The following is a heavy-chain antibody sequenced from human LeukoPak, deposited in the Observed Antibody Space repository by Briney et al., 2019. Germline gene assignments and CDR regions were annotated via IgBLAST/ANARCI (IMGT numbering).Heavy chain of an antibody. CDR1: GFTFTSYE. CDR2: ISSAGSTI. CDR3: ARDSSSYYFDF. D-gene: IGHD6-6*01. J-gene: IGHJ4*02. V-gene: IGHV3-48*03. Sequence: GGSLRLSCAASGFTFTSYEMNWVRQAPGKGLERLSYISSAGSTIYYADSVKGRFTISRDNAKNSLYLQMNSLRAEDTAVYYCARDSSSYYFDFWGQGTLVTVSS.